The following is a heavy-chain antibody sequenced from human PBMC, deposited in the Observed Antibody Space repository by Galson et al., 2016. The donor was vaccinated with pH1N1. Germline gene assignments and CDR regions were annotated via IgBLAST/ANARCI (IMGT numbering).Heavy chain of an antibody. CDR3: VKQPPPRHLITIFGAGRRAFDP. V-gene: IGHV4-38-2*01. J-gene: IGHJ5*02. CDR2: ISHSGST. Sequence: SETLSLTCGVSGYSISSGHYWGWIRQSLDKGLEWIGTISHSGSTYYNPSFKSRVTISIDTSQNEFSLQLASVTAADTAVYYCVKQPPPRHLITIFGAGRRAFDPWGQGTLVTVSS. CDR1: GYSISSGHY. D-gene: IGHD3-3*01.